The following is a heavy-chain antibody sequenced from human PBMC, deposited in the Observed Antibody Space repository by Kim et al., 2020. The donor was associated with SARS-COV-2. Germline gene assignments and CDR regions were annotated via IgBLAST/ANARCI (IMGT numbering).Heavy chain of an antibody. CDR1: GFTFSSYW. CDR2: INSDGKTT. J-gene: IGHJ5*02. V-gene: IGHV3-74*01. Sequence: GGSLTLSCAASGFTFSSYWMHWVRQAPGKGLVWVSRINSDGKTTAYAYSVKGRFNISSDNAKNTLNLQMKSLRPEDKAGYYCARGSLSPQTDRFDPWGQGALGTVSS. CDR3: ARGSLSPQTDRFDP. D-gene: IGHD1-1*01.